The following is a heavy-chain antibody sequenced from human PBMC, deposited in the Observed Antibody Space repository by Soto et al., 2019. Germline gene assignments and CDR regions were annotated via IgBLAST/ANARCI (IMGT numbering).Heavy chain of an antibody. V-gene: IGHV3-11*06. Sequence: GGSLRLSCAASGFTFSDYYMSWIRQAPGKGLEWLSYISGSRSYGIYADSVKGRFTISRDNAKNSLYLQLNSLRAEDTAVYYCARDSSITPRALDCWGQGTLVTVPQ. CDR1: GFTFSDYY. D-gene: IGHD6-6*01. CDR3: ARDSSITPRALDC. CDR2: ISGSRSYG. J-gene: IGHJ4*02.